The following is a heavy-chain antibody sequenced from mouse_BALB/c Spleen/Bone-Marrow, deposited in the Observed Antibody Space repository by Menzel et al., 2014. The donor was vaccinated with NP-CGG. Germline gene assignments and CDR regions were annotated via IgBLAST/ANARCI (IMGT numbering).Heavy chain of an antibody. CDR2: IWAGGST. D-gene: IGHD1-1*02. V-gene: IGHV2-9*02. CDR3: ARYYLYAMDY. Sequence: VQLVESGPGLVAPSQSLSITCTVSGFSLTSYGVHWVRQPPGKGPEWLGVIWAGGSTNYNSALMSRLSISKDNSKSQVFLKMNSLQTDDTAMYYCARYYLYAMDYWGQGTSVTVSS. CDR1: GFSLTSYG. J-gene: IGHJ4*01.